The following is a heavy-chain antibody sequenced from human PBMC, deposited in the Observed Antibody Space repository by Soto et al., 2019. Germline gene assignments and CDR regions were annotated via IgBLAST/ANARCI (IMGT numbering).Heavy chain of an antibody. D-gene: IGHD3-10*01. V-gene: IGHV4-59*08. Sequence: SETLSLTCTVSGGSISSYYWSWIRQPPGKGLEWIGYIYYSGSTNYNPSLKSRVTISVDTSKNQFSLKLSSVTAADTAVYYCATAGDMVRGVIVFDYWGQGTLVTVSS. CDR2: IYYSGST. CDR1: GGSISSYY. J-gene: IGHJ4*02. CDR3: ATAGDMVRGVIVFDY.